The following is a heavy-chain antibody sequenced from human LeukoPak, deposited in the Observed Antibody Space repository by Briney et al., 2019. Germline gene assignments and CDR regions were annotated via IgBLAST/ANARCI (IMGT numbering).Heavy chain of an antibody. CDR2: IYYSGST. CDR3: ARDKNWFDP. V-gene: IGHV4-59*12. Sequence: SETLSLTCTVSGGSISSYYWSWIRQPPGKGLEWIGYIYYSGSTNYNPSLKSRVTISVDTSKNQFSLKLSSVTAADTAVYYCARDKNWFDPWGQGTLVTVSS. CDR1: GGSISSYY. J-gene: IGHJ5*02.